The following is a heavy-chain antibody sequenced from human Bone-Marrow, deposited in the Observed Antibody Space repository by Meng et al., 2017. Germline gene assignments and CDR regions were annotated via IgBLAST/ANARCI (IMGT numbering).Heavy chain of an antibody. CDR3: ATRNYGSGHRVDY. CDR2: IKQDGSEK. CDR1: GFTFSSYW. J-gene: IGHJ4*02. Sequence: GESLKISCAASGFTFSSYWMSWVRQAPGKGLEWVANIKQDGSEKYYVDSVKGRFTISRDNAKNSLYLQMNSLRAEDTAVYYCATRNYGSGHRVDYWGQGTLVTAPQ. V-gene: IGHV3-7*01. D-gene: IGHD3-10*01.